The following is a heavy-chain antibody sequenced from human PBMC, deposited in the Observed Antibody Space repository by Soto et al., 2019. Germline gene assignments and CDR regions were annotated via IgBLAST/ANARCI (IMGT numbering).Heavy chain of an antibody. CDR3: ARVLTENWFDP. J-gene: IGHJ5*02. CDR1: GVSISSYF. V-gene: IGHV4-59*01. CDR2: IYYTGST. Sequence: SETLSLTCTVSGVSISSYFWSWIRQPPGKGLEWIGYIYYTGSTYYNPSLKSRVAISVDTSKNQFSLKLSSMTAADTAVYYCARVLTENWFDPWGQGTLVTVPS.